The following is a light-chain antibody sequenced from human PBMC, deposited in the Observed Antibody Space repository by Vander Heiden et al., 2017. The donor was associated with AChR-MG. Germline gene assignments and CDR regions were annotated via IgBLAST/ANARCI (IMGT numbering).Light chain of an antibody. CDR3: LQGDSTPKT. CDR1: QSISSY. J-gene: IGKJ1*01. CDR2: AAS. Sequence: DIQMTHPQSSLSASVGDRVTITCRASQSISSYLNWYQQKPGKAPKLLIYAASSLQSGVPSRFSGSGSGTDFTLTISSLQPEDFATYYCLQGDSTPKTFGQGTKVEIK. V-gene: IGKV1-39*01.